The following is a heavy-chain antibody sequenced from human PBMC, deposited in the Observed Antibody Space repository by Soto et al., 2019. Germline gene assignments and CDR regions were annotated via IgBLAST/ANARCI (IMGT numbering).Heavy chain of an antibody. CDR1: GFTFGNYW. CDR2: IKQDGSER. Sequence: PGGSLRLSXAASGFTFGNYWMSWVRQAPGKGPEWVANIKQDGSERNYVDSVKGRFTISRDNAENSLYLQMNSLRVEDTGVYYCASARHIGPWGQGTLVTVS. V-gene: IGHV3-7*01. J-gene: IGHJ5*02. CDR3: ASARHIGP. D-gene: IGHD2-21*01.